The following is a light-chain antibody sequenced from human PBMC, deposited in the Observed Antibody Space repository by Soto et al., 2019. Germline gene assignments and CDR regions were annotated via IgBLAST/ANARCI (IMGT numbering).Light chain of an antibody. V-gene: IGKV3-20*01. CDR3: QQYGSSQYT. CDR1: QSVNNNY. CDR2: GAS. J-gene: IGKJ2*01. Sequence: ESVWTQSPGTMSLSPGERATLSCRASQSVNNNYLAWYQQKPGQAPSLLIYGASSRATGIPDRFSGSGSGTDFTLTISRLEPEDFAVYYCQQYGSSQYTFGQGTKLEIK.